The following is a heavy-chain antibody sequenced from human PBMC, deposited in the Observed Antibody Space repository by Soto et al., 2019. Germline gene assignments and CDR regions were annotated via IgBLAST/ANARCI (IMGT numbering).Heavy chain of an antibody. CDR3: ARYYFDSSGYSNWFDP. J-gene: IGHJ5*02. Sequence: SETLSLTCAVSGGSITSGAYYWTWIRQHPGKGLEWIAYIHYSGRTYYNPSLKSRVTISVDTSNNQFSLKLSSVTAADTAVYYCARYYFDSSGYSNWFDPWGQGTLVTISS. CDR1: GGSITSGAYY. D-gene: IGHD3-22*01. CDR2: IHYSGRT. V-gene: IGHV4-31*11.